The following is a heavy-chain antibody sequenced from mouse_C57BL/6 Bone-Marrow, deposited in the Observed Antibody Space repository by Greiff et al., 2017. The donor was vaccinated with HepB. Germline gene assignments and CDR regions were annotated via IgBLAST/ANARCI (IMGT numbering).Heavy chain of an antibody. J-gene: IGHJ3*01. CDR1: GFNIKDDY. CDR2: IDPENGDT. CDR3: TTYYYDYDAFAY. Sequence: EVQLQQSGAELVRPGASVKLSCTASGFNIKDDYMHWVKQMPEQGLEWIGWIDPENGDTEYASKFQGKATITADTSSNTAYLQLSSLTSEDTAVYYCTTYYYDYDAFAYWGQGTLVTVSA. V-gene: IGHV14-4*01. D-gene: IGHD2-4*01.